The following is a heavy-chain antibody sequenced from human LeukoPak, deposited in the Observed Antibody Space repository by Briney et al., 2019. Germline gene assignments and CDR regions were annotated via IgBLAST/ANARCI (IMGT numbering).Heavy chain of an antibody. D-gene: IGHD2-2*01. V-gene: IGHV3-23*01. CDR2: ISGSGGST. J-gene: IGHJ4*02. CDR3: AKDLYCSSTSCPDY. Sequence: GGSLRLPCAASGFIFSSYAMSWVRQAPGKGLEWVSAISGSGGSTYYADSVKGRFPISRDNSKNTLYLQMNSLRAEDTAVYYCAKDLYCSSTSCPDYWGQGTLVTVSS. CDR1: GFIFSSYA.